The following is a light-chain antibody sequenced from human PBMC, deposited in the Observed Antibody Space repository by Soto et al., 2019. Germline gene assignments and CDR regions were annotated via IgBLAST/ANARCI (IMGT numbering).Light chain of an antibody. CDR2: WAS. CDR3: QQCYSTPPG. CDR1: QSLLYNSNNKNY. J-gene: IGKJ1*01. V-gene: IGKV4-1*01. Sequence: DIVMTQSPDSLAVSLGERATINCKSSQSLLYNSNNKNYLAWYQQKPGQPPKLLIYWASTRESGVPDRFSGSGSGTDFTLTISSLQAEDVAVYYCQQCYSTPPGFGQGTPVEIK.